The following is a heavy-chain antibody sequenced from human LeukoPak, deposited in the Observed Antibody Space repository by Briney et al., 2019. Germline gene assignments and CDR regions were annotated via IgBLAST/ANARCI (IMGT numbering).Heavy chain of an antibody. J-gene: IGHJ6*03. Sequence: SVKVSCKASGGTFSSYAISWVRQAPGQGLEWMGGIIPIFGTANYAQKFQGRVTITADESTSTAYMELSSLRSEDTAVYYCARDQIVVVPAAITHYYYMDVWGKGTTVTVSS. CDR2: IIPIFGTA. D-gene: IGHD2-2*02. CDR3: ARDQIVVVPAAITHYYYMDV. CDR1: GGTFSSYA. V-gene: IGHV1-69*13.